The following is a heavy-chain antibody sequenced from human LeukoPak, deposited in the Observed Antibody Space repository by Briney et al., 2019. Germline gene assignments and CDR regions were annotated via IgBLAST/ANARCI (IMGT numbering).Heavy chain of an antibody. CDR1: GFTFSSYA. D-gene: IGHD1/OR15-1a*01. J-gene: IGHJ4*02. Sequence: PGGSLRLSCAASGFTFSSYAMSWVRQAPGKGLEWVASMRQDGSENYHVDSVKGRFTIPRDDAKNSLYLQMNSLRAGDSAVYYCTRGNRYPGASDYWGQGTLVPVSS. CDR2: MRQDGSEN. V-gene: IGHV3-7*01. CDR3: TRGNRYPGASDY.